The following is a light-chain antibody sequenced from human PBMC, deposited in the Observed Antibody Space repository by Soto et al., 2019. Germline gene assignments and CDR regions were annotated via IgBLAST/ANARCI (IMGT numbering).Light chain of an antibody. CDR1: QSVSTN. Sequence: EIVMTQSPATLSVSPGERSTLSFRASQSVSTNLAWYQQKPGQAPRLLIYGASTRATGIPARFSDSGSETEFTLTISSLQSEDFAVYFCQQYHNWPPTFGQGTRLEIK. CDR3: QQYHNWPPT. J-gene: IGKJ5*01. CDR2: GAS. V-gene: IGKV3-15*01.